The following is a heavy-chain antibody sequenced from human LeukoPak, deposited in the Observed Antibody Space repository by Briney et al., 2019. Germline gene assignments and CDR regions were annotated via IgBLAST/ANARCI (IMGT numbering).Heavy chain of an antibody. CDR1: GGTFSSYA. Sequence: GASVKVSCKASGGTFSSYAISWVRQAPGQGLEWMGGIIPIFGTANYAQKFQGRVTITTDESTSTAYMELSSLRSEDTAVYYCARAPIVVVPAANDVYYYYYYMDVWGKGTTVTVSS. D-gene: IGHD2-2*01. J-gene: IGHJ6*03. V-gene: IGHV1-69*05. CDR2: IIPIFGTA. CDR3: ARAPIVVVPAANDVYYYYYYMDV.